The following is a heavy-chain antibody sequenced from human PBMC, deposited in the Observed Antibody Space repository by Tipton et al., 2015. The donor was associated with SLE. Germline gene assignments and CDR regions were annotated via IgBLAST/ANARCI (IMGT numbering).Heavy chain of an antibody. CDR2: ISAYNGNT. J-gene: IGHJ4*02. D-gene: IGHD3-22*01. CDR1: GYTFTSYG. CDR3: ARPTLRGSGYPYYFDY. V-gene: IGHV1-18*01. Sequence: QSGPEVKKPGASVKVSCKASGYTFTSYGISWVRQAPGQGLEWMGWISAYNGNTNYAQKLQGRVTMTTDTSTSTAYMELRSLRSDATAVYYCARPTLRGSGYPYYFDYWGQGTLVTVSS.